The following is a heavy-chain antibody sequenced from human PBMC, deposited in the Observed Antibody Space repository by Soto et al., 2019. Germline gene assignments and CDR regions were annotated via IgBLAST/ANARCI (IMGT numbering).Heavy chain of an antibody. CDR2: ISSSSSYI. CDR1: GFTFSSYS. D-gene: IGHD3-3*01. J-gene: IGHJ6*02. V-gene: IGHV3-21*01. Sequence: EVQLVESGGGLVKPGGSLRLSCAASGFTFSSYSMNWVRQAPGKGLEWVSSISSSSSYIYYADSVKGRFTISRDNAKNSLYLQMNSLRAEDTAVYYCALEGYDFCSGYLGMDVWGQGTTVTVSS. CDR3: ALEGYDFCSGYLGMDV.